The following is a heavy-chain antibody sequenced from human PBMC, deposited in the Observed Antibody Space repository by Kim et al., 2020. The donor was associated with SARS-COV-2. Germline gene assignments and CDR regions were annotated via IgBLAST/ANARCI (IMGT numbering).Heavy chain of an antibody. CDR2: FRKRGDRDPT. V-gene: IGHV3-73*01. J-gene: IGHJ4*01. Sequence: GGSLRLSCAASGFRFSDSAIHWVRQASGKGLEWIARFRKRGDRDPTEYAESVRGRFTIFRDDSKSTADLVMDSLRTEDTAVYYCASGPSGWTEFFDYWG. CDR1: GFRFSDSA. D-gene: IGHD6-19*01. CDR3: ASGPSGWTEFFDY.